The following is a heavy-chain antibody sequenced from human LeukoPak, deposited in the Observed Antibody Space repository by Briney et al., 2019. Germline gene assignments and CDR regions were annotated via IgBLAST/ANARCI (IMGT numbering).Heavy chain of an antibody. CDR2: IKSKTDGGTT. CDR3: TTVLLWFGEPEYYFDY. V-gene: IGHV3-15*01. D-gene: IGHD3-10*01. Sequence: GESLKISCAASGFTFSNAWMSWVRQAPGKGLEWVGRIKSKTDGGTTDYAAPVKGRFTISRDDSKNTLYLQMNSLKTEDTAVYYCTTVLLWFGEPEYYFDYWGQGTLVTVSS. J-gene: IGHJ4*02. CDR1: GFTFSNAW.